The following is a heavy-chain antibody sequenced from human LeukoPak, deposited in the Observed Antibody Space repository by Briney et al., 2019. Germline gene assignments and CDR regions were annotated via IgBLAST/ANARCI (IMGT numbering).Heavy chain of an antibody. CDR3: ARDLGYCSGGSCSTFDY. CDR2: IYSGGST. J-gene: IGHJ4*02. D-gene: IGHD2-15*01. Sequence: PAGGSLRLSCAASGFTVSSNYMSWVRQAPGKGLEWVSVIYSGGSTYYADSVKGRFTISRDNSKNTLYLQMNSLRAEDTAVYYCARDLGYCSGGSCSTFDYWGQGTLVTVSS. CDR1: GFTVSSNY. V-gene: IGHV3-53*05.